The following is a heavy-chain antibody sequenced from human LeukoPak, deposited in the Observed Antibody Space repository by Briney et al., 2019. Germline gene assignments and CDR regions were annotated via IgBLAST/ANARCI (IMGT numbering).Heavy chain of an antibody. CDR1: GYTFTGHY. V-gene: IGHV1-2*02. Sequence: ASVKVSCKASGYTFTGHYIHWLRQAPGQGLEWIGWINPNSGATKSAQTFQGRVTLTRDTSITTAYMELRRLTSDDTAIYYCAREITPVGGSPLIWFDPWGQGTLVTVSS. J-gene: IGHJ5*02. D-gene: IGHD1-26*01. CDR3: AREITPVGGSPLIWFDP. CDR2: INPNSGAT.